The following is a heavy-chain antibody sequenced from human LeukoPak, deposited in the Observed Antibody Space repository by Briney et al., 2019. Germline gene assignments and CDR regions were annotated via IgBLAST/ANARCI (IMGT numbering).Heavy chain of an antibody. CDR1: GGSISNYY. CDR3: ARVGRGDYVWGSYSFDY. V-gene: IGHV4-59*01. CDR2: ISYSGST. J-gene: IGHJ4*02. Sequence: SETLSLTCTVSGGSISNYYWSWIRQPPGKGLEWIGYISYSGSTNYNPSLKSRVTISVDTSKNQFSLKLSSVTAADTAVYYCARVGRGDYVWGSYSFDYWGQGTLVTVSP. D-gene: IGHD3-16*01.